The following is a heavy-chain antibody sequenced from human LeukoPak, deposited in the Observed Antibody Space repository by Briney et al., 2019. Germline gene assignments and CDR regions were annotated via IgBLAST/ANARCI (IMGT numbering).Heavy chain of an antibody. CDR1: GGSISSYY. CDR3: ARDSPLRGCSSTSCYPSYYYGMDV. D-gene: IGHD2-2*01. J-gene: IGHJ6*02. Sequence: SETLSLTCTVSGGSISSYYWSWIRQPAGKGLEWIGRIYTSGSTNYNPSLKSRVTMSVDTSKNQFSLKLSSVTAAGTAVYYCARDSPLRGCSSTSCYPSYYYGMDVWGQGTTVTVSS. V-gene: IGHV4-4*07. CDR2: IYTSGST.